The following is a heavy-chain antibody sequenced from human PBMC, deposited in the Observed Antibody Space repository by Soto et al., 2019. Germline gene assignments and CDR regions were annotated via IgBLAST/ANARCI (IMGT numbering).Heavy chain of an antibody. D-gene: IGHD2-15*01. V-gene: IGHV3-23*01. CDR1: GFSFSDYS. CDR3: TKDRVPDGIYSFDY. J-gene: IGHJ4*02. CDR2: IDLSGSTT. Sequence: PGGSLRLSWAASGFSFSDYSMNWVRQAPGKGLEWVSFIDLSGSTTYYRDSVKGRFTIFKDKPKNTVYLQMNRLTVEDAAVYYCTKDRVPDGIYSFDYWGQGALVTVSS.